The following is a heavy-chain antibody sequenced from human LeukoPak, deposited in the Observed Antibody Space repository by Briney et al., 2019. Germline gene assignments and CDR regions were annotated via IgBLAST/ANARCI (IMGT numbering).Heavy chain of an antibody. CDR2: IIPIFGTA. J-gene: IGHJ4*02. Sequence: SVKVSCKASGGTFSSYAISWVRQAPGPGLEWMGGIIPIFGTANYAQKFQGRVTITADESTSTAYMELSSLRSEDTAVYYCARDDYGDYVTLFDYWGQGTLDTVSS. V-gene: IGHV1-69*13. CDR1: GGTFSSYA. D-gene: IGHD4-17*01. CDR3: ARDDYGDYVTLFDY.